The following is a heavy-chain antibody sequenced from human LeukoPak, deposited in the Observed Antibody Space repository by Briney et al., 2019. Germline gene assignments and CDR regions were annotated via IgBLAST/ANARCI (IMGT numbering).Heavy chain of an antibody. CDR1: GFTFSSYG. Sequence: GGSLRLSCAASGFTFSSYGMNWVRQAPGKGLEWVSTLSGSGGSTYYADSVKGRFTISGDESKNTLSLQMNSLRPEDTAVYYCAKNAAGIVLMIYAPLDSWGQGTLVTVSS. CDR3: AKNAAGIVLMIYAPLDS. J-gene: IGHJ4*02. V-gene: IGHV3-23*01. D-gene: IGHD2-8*01. CDR2: LSGSGGST.